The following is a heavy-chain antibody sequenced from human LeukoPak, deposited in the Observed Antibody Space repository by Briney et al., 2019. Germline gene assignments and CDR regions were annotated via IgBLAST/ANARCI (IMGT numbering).Heavy chain of an antibody. CDR1: GYTFTGYY. CDR3: ARSHPTAVVAATLYYFDY. J-gene: IGHJ4*02. Sequence: ASVKVSCKXSGYTFTGYYMHWVRQAPGQGLEWMGRINPNSGGTNYSQKFQGRVTMTRDTSISTAYMELSRLRSDDTAVYYCARSHPTAVVAATLYYFDYWGQGTLVTVSS. V-gene: IGHV1-2*06. D-gene: IGHD2-15*01. CDR2: INPNSGGT.